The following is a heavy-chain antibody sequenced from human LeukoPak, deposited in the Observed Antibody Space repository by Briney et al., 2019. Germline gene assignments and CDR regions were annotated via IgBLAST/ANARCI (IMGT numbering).Heavy chain of an antibody. V-gene: IGHV4-31*03. CDR2: IYYSGST. CDR1: GGSISSGGYY. D-gene: IGHD3-22*01. Sequence: SETLSLTCTVSGGSISSGGYYWSWIRQHPGKGLEWIGYIYYSGSTYYNSSLKSRVTISVDTSKNQFSLKLSSVTAADTAVYYCARAPYYYDSSGYFRNWYFDLWGRGTLVTVSS. J-gene: IGHJ2*01. CDR3: ARAPYYYDSSGYFRNWYFDL.